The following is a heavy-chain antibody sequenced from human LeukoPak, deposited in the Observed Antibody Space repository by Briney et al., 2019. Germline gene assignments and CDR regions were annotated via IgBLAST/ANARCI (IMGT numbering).Heavy chain of an antibody. V-gene: IGHV3-11*04. CDR3: ARTQKYYDLWSGMN. CDR1: GFTFSDYY. D-gene: IGHD3-3*01. CDR2: ISSSGSAD. Sequence: GGSLRLSXAATGFTFSDYYMSWLRQAPGKGLEWISYISSSGSADYYADSVQGRFTVSRDNAKSSLYLQMNSLRAEDTAVYYCARTQKYYDLWSGMNWGPGTLVTVSS. J-gene: IGHJ4*02.